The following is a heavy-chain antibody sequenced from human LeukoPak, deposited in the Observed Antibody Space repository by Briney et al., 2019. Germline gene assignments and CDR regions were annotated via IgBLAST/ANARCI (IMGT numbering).Heavy chain of an antibody. CDR2: IIPIFGTA. Sequence: SVKVSCKASGGTFSSYAISWVRQALGQGLEWMGGIIPIFGTANYAQKFQGRVTITTDESTSTAYMELSSLRSEDTAVYYCARGPFWSGYYTPGYYYYYMDVWGKGTTVTVSS. J-gene: IGHJ6*03. D-gene: IGHD3-3*01. V-gene: IGHV1-69*05. CDR3: ARGPFWSGYYTPGYYYYYMDV. CDR1: GGTFSSYA.